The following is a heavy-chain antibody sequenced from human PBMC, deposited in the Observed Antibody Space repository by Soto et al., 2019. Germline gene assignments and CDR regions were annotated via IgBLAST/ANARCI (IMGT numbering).Heavy chain of an antibody. J-gene: IGHJ4*02. D-gene: IGHD5-18*01. V-gene: IGHV4-59*01. CDR2: IYYSGRT. CDR1: GGSISSYY. Sequence: PSETLSLTCTVSGGSISSYYWSWIRQPPGKGLEWIGYIYYSGRTNYNPSLKSRVTISVDTSKNQFSLKLSSVTAADTAVYYCARAGIQLWLSEELNFDYWGQGTLVTVSS. CDR3: ARAGIQLWLSEELNFDY.